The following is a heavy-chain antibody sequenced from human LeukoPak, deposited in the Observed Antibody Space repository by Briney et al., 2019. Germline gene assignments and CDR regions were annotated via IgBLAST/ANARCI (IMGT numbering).Heavy chain of an antibody. CDR3: ARDQGIAVPYYMDV. CDR2: IKQDGSEK. D-gene: IGHD6-19*01. Sequence: PGGSLRLSCAASGFTFSSYWMSWVRQAPGKGLEWVANIKQDGSEKYYVDSVKGRFTISRDNAKNSLYLQMNSLRAEDTAVYYCARDQGIAVPYYMDVWGKGTTVTISS. V-gene: IGHV3-7*01. J-gene: IGHJ6*03. CDR1: GFTFSSYW.